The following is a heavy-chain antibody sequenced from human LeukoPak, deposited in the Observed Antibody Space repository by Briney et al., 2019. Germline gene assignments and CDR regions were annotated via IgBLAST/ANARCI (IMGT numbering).Heavy chain of an antibody. CDR3: ARDRSVSGVKYYFDY. CDR2: ISSSGSTI. D-gene: IGHD4-17*01. Sequence: GGSLRLSCAASGFTFSSYEMNWVRQAPGKGLEWVSYISSSGSTIYYADSVKGRFTTSRDNAKNSLYLQMNSLRAEDTAVYYCARDRSVSGVKYYFDYWGQGTLVTVSS. V-gene: IGHV3-48*03. J-gene: IGHJ4*02. CDR1: GFTFSSYE.